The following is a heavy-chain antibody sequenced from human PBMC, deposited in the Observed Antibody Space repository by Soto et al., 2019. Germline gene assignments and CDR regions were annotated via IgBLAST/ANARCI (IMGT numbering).Heavy chain of an antibody. Sequence: GGSLRLSCAASGFTFSSYGMHWVRPAPGKGLEWVAVISYDGSNKYYADSVKGRFTISRDNSKNTLYLQMNSLRAEDTAVYYCAKGGMDSSSSRPYYYYYYMDVWGKGTTVTVSS. CDR3: AKGGMDSSSSRPYYYYYYMDV. D-gene: IGHD6-6*01. V-gene: IGHV3-30*18. CDR1: GFTFSSYG. CDR2: ISYDGSNK. J-gene: IGHJ6*03.